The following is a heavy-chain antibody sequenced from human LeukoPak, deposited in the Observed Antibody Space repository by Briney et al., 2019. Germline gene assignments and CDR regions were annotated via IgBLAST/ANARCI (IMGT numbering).Heavy chain of an antibody. J-gene: IGHJ4*02. CDR1: GFTFSSYE. Sequence: PEGSLRLSCAASGFTFSSYEMNWVRQAPGKGLEWTSYISSSGRTVYYADSVKGRFTISRDNAKNSLYLQMNSLRGEDTAVYYCARGRFLEWFLFWGQGTLVTVSS. CDR3: ARGRFLEWFLF. D-gene: IGHD3-3*01. CDR2: ISSSGRTV. V-gene: IGHV3-48*03.